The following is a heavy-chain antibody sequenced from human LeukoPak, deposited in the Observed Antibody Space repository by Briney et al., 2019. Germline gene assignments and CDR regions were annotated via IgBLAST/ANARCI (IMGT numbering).Heavy chain of an antibody. D-gene: IGHD3-22*01. Sequence: GESLKISCKGSGYSFTSYWIGWVRQMPGKGLEWMGIIYPGDSTTYSPSFQGQVTISADKSISTAYLQWSSLKASDPAMYYCARAYYYDSSDFDYWGQGTLVTVSS. CDR2: IYPGDST. CDR1: GYSFTSYW. CDR3: ARAYYYDSSDFDY. V-gene: IGHV5-51*01. J-gene: IGHJ4*02.